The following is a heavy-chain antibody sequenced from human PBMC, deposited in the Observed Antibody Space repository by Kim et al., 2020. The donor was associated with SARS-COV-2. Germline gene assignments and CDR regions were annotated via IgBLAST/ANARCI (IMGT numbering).Heavy chain of an antibody. Sequence: GGSLRLSCAASGFTFSSYEMNWVRQAPGKGLEWVSYISSSGSTIYYADSVKGRFTISRDNAKNSLYLQMNSLRAEDTAVYYCAREFPAVTGQFDYWGQGTLVTVSS. D-gene: IGHD2-21*02. CDR2: ISSSGSTI. V-gene: IGHV3-48*03. CDR3: AREFPAVTGQFDY. CDR1: GFTFSSYE. J-gene: IGHJ4*02.